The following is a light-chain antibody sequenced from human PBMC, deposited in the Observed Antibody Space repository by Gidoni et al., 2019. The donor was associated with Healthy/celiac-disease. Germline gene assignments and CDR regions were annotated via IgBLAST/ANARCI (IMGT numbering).Light chain of an antibody. V-gene: IGLV5-37*01. Sequence: QPVLTQPPSSSASPGESARLTCPLPSDINVGSYNRYWYQQKPGSPPRYLLYYYSDSDKGQGSGVPSRLSGSKDASANTGILLISGLQSEDEADYYCMIWPSTGIWVFGGGTKLTVL. J-gene: IGLJ3*02. CDR1: SDINVGSYN. CDR3: MIWPSTGIWV. CDR2: YYSDSDK.